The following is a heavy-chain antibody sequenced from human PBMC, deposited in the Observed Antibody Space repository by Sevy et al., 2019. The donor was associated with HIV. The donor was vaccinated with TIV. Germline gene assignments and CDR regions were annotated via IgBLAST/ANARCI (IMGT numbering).Heavy chain of an antibody. V-gene: IGHV3-49*03. D-gene: IGHD5-12*01. CDR2: ITRNSYEAYGGTT. CDR1: GFTFDDYA. CDR3: TRGLATADTPEYYFDY. J-gene: IGHJ4*02. Sequence: FLRLSCTTSGFTFDDYAMNWFRQAPGKGLEWVAFITRNSYEAYGGTTDYAASVKGRFIISRDDSKSIAYLQMNSLKTEDTTVYYCTRGLATADTPEYYFDYWGQGTLVTVSS.